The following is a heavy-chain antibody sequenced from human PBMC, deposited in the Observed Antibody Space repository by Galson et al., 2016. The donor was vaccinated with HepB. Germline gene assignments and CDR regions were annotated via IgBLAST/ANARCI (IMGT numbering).Heavy chain of an antibody. D-gene: IGHD2-21*01. J-gene: IGHJ4*02. V-gene: IGHV5-51*01. CDR3: ARLETPGYHIYRTATFDS. CDR2: IYPGDSET. Sequence: QSGAEVKKPGESLKISCQGSGYSFTPYWIAWVRQMPGKGLEWVGLIYPGDSETRYSPSFQGQVTVSVDTSISTAYLQWSSLKASDSAVYYCARLETPGYHIYRTATFDSWGQGTLVTVSS. CDR1: GYSFTPYW.